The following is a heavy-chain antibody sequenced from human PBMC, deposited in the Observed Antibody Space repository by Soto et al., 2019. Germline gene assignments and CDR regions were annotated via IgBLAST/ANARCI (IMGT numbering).Heavy chain of an antibody. CDR3: ARDASYYSLWSGYYPSRNGMDV. Sequence: QVQVVESGGGVVQPGRSLRLSCAASGFTFSSFGMHWVRQAPGKGLEWVSLIWYDGSKKSYGDSVKGRVTISRDNSRNTVYLQRNSLRADDTAVYYSARDASYYSLWSGYYPSRNGMDVWGQGTTVTVSS. J-gene: IGHJ6*02. CDR2: IWYDGSKK. CDR1: GFTFSSFG. D-gene: IGHD3-3*01. V-gene: IGHV3-33*01.